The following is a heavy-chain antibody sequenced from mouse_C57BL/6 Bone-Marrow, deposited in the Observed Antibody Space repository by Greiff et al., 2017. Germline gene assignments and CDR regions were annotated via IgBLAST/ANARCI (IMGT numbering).Heavy chain of an antibody. V-gene: IGHV1-69*01. Sequence: QVQLQQPGAELVMPGASVKLSCKASGYTFTSYWMHWVKQRPGQGLEWIGEIDPSDSYTNYNQKFKGKFTLTVDKSSSTAYMQLSSLTSEDSAVYYCAKSGYEGPVDYWGQGTTLTVSS. CDR3: AKSGYEGPVDY. CDR2: IDPSDSYT. D-gene: IGHD2-3*01. J-gene: IGHJ2*01. CDR1: GYTFTSYW.